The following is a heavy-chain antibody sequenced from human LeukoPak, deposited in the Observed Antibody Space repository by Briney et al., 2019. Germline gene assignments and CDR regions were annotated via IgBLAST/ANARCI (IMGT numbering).Heavy chain of an antibody. D-gene: IGHD3-3*01. CDR3: ARARDFWSGYYHFDY. V-gene: IGHV3-30-3*01. J-gene: IGHJ4*02. CDR1: GFTFSSYA. CDR2: ISYDGSNK. Sequence: PGRSLRLSCAASGFTFSSYAMHWVRQAPGKGLEWVAVISYDGSNKYYADSVKGRFTISRDNSKNTLYLQMNSLRAEDTAVYYCARARDFWSGYYHFDYWGQGTLVTVSS.